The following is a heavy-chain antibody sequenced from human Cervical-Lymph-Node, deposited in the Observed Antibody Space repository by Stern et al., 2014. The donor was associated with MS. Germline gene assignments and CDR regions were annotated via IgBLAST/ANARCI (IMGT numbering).Heavy chain of an antibody. V-gene: IGHV3-21*06. D-gene: IGHD2-2*01. CDR2: ITSSSSDP. CDR3: ARKAGEYQLLRHYGLDA. CDR1: GFNFNFFG. Sequence: EVQLVESGGGLVKPGGALRLSCAASGFNFNFFGMNWVRQAPGKGLEWVSSITSSSSDPSYADSLKARFPIPRDNAKNSLYLHLDGLRAEDTAVYYCARKAGEYQLLRHYGLDAWGQGTTVTVSS. J-gene: IGHJ6*02.